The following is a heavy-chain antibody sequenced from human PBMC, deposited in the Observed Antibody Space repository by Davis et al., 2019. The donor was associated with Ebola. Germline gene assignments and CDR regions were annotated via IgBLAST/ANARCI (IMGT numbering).Heavy chain of an antibody. CDR1: GGSISSSSYY. CDR3: ARRPGYSSSWYGNWFDP. Sequence: SETLSLTCTVSGGSISSSSYYWGWIRQPPGKGLEWIGSIYYSGSTYYNPSLKSRVTISVDTSKNQFSLKLSSVTAADTAVYYCARRPGYSSSWYGNWFDPWGQGTLVTVSS. CDR2: IYYSGST. V-gene: IGHV4-39*07. D-gene: IGHD6-13*01. J-gene: IGHJ5*02.